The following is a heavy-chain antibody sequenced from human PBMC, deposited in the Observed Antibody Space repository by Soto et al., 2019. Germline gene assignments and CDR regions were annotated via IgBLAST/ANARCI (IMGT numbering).Heavy chain of an antibody. J-gene: IGHJ3*02. CDR3: ARDRGLSI. Sequence: SETLSLTCTVSGGSISNYYWSWIRQPPGKGLEWIGYIYYSGSTNYNPSLKSRVTISVDTSKNQFSLKLSSVTAADTAVYYCARDRGLSIWGQGTKVTVSS. CDR2: IYYSGST. V-gene: IGHV4-59*01. CDR1: GGSISNYY. D-gene: IGHD3-16*02.